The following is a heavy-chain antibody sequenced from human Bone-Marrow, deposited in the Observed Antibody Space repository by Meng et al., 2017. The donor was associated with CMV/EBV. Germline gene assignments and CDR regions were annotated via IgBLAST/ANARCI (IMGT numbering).Heavy chain of an antibody. Sequence: GESLKISCAASGFTFSSYWMHWVRQAPGKGLVWVSRINSDGSSTSYADSVKGRFTISRDNAKNTLYLQMNSLRAEDTAVYYCARAVVVTDRSPLRYFDLWGRGTLVTVSS. CDR2: INSDGSST. CDR3: ARAVVVTDRSPLRYFDL. D-gene: IGHD2-21*02. V-gene: IGHV3-74*01. J-gene: IGHJ2*01. CDR1: GFTFSSYW.